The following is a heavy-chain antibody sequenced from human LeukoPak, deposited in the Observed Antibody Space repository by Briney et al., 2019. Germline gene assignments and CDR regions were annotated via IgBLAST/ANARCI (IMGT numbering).Heavy chain of an antibody. J-gene: IGHJ4*02. Sequence: AXVKVSCKASGYTFTGYYMHWVRQAPGQGLEGMGWINPNSGGTNYAQKFQGRVTMTRDTSISTAYMELSRLRSDDTAVYYCARDRVRTTALIDYWGQGTLVTVSS. CDR2: INPNSGGT. CDR1: GYTFTGYY. CDR3: ARDRVRTTALIDY. D-gene: IGHD4-17*01. V-gene: IGHV1-2*02.